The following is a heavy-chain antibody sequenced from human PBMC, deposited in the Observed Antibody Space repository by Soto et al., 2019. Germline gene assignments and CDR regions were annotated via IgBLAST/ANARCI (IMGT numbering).Heavy chain of an antibody. CDR1: GYTFTSYG. V-gene: IGHV1-18*01. Sequence: QVQLVQSGAEVKKPGASVKVSCKASGYTFTSYGISWVRQAPGQGLEWMGWIRAYNGNTNYAQKPRXXXTXXTDTSTSTAYMELRSLRSDDTAVYYCARDGTPGDYWGQGTLVTVSS. CDR2: IRAYNGNT. J-gene: IGHJ4*02. CDR3: ARDGTPGDY. D-gene: IGHD1-1*01.